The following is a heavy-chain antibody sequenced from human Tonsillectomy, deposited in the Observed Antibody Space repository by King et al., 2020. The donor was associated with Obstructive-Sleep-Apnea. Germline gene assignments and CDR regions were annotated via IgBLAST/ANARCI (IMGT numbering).Heavy chain of an antibody. CDR1: GFTFSNAC. D-gene: IGHD2-2*01. J-gene: IGHJ5*02. Sequence: VQLVESGGGLVKPGGSLRLSCAASGFTFSNACMSWVRQAPGKGLEWVGRIKTKTDAGPPDYAAPVKGRFIILRDVSKNTLYLQLNSLKTEHTAVYYCTTDGCSSTGCSDNWFDPWGQGTLVTVSS. CDR3: TTDGCSSTGCSDNWFDP. V-gene: IGHV3-15*01. CDR2: IKTKTDAGPP.